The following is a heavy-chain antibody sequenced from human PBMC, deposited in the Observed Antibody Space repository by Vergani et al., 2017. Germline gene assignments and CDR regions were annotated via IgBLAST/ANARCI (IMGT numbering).Heavy chain of an antibody. Sequence: QLQLQESGPGLVKPSETLSLTCTVSGGSISSSSYYWGWIRQPPGKGLEWIGSIYYSGSTYYNPSLKSRVTISVDTSKNQFSLKLSSVTAADTAVYYCATGRYSIGCFDYWGQGTLVTVSS. V-gene: IGHV4-39*07. CDR1: GGSISSSSYY. D-gene: IGHD6-19*01. CDR2: IYYSGST. J-gene: IGHJ4*02. CDR3: ATGRYSIGCFDY.